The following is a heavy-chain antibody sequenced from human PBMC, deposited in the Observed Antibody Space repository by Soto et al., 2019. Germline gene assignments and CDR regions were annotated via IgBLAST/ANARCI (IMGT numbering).Heavy chain of an antibody. V-gene: IGHV3-73*01. J-gene: IGHJ4*02. D-gene: IGHD3-3*01. CDR1: GFIFSDSA. Sequence: EVQLVESGGGLVQPGGSLKLSCAASGFIFSDSALHWVRQASGKGLEWVGRIRRKANNYATTYAASVEGRFAIARDDSKHTAYMQMTSLKTEDTAIYYCTRGMEVWTGYPRYYLDYWGQGTLVTVSS. CDR3: TRGMEVWTGYPRYYLDY. CDR2: IRRKANNYAT.